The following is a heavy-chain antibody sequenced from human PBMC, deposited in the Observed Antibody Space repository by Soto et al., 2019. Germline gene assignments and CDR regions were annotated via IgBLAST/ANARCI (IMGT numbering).Heavy chain of an antibody. J-gene: IGHJ4*02. V-gene: IGHV1-69*01. CDR3: ARGGVQLERRCFDY. Sequence: QVQLVQSGAEVKKPGSSVKVSCKASGGTFSSYAISWVRQDPGQWLEWMGGIIPIFGTANYAQKFQGRVTITADESTSTAYMELSSLRSEDTVVYYCARGGVQLERRCFDYWGQGTLVTVSS. CDR2: IIPIFGTA. CDR1: GGTFSSYA. D-gene: IGHD1-1*01.